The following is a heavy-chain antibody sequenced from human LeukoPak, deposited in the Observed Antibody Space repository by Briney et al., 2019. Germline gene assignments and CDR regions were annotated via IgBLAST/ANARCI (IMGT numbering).Heavy chain of an antibody. CDR2: IIPIFGTA. CDR3: ARDGIWGGSGSYYNVFDY. V-gene: IGHV1-69*13. Sequence: SVKVSCKASGGTFSSYAISWVRQAPGQGLEWVGGIIPIFGTANYAQKFQGRVTITADGSTSTAYMELSSLRSEDTAVYYCARDGIWGGSGSYYNVFDYWGQGTLVTVSS. D-gene: IGHD3-10*01. J-gene: IGHJ4*02. CDR1: GGTFSSYA.